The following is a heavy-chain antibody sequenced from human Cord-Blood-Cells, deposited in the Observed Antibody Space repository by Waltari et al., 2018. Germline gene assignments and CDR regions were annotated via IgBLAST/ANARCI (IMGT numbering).Heavy chain of an antibody. D-gene: IGHD6-13*01. CDR3: ARLAAAAADY. J-gene: IGHJ4*02. CDR1: GGPLSISSYH. V-gene: IGHV4-39*07. Sequence: QLQLQESGPGLVKPSETLSLTCTVSGGPLSISSYHWGWIRQPPGKGLGWIGSIYYSGSTYYNPSLKSRVTISVDTSKNQFSLKLSSVTTADTAVYYCARLAAAAADYWGQGTLVTVSS. CDR2: IYYSGST.